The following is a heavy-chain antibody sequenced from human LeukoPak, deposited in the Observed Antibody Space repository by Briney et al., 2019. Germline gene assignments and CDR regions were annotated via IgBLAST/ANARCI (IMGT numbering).Heavy chain of an antibody. Sequence: SETPSLTCTVSGGSISSSSYYWGWIRQPPGKGLEWIGSIYYSGSTYYNPSLKSRVTISVDTSKNQFSLKLSSVTAADTAVYYCASQWLSHFDYWGQGTLVTVSS. CDR3: ASQWLSHFDY. D-gene: IGHD6-19*01. CDR2: IYYSGST. J-gene: IGHJ4*02. V-gene: IGHV4-39*01. CDR1: GGSISSSSYY.